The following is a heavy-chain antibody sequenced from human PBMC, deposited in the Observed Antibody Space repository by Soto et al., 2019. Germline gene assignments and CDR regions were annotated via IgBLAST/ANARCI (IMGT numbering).Heavy chain of an antibody. D-gene: IGHD2-15*01. V-gene: IGHV4-39*01. Sequence: SETLSLTCTVSGGSINSNNYYWAWVRQPPGKGLAWIASIYYDGSTYYNPSLKSRVTISIDTSKNQFSLRLRSVTAADTAIYYCAKVVVAATRHTDFDSWGQGTLVTVSS. CDR1: GGSINSNNYY. J-gene: IGHJ4*02. CDR3: AKVVVAATRHTDFDS. CDR2: IYYDGST.